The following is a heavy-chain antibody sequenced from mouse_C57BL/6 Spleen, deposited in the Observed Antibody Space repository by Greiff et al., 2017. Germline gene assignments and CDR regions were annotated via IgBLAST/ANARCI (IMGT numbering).Heavy chain of an antibody. D-gene: IGHD2-3*01. J-gene: IGHJ2*01. CDR2: ISYDGSN. CDR3: ARVSDDYLDY. V-gene: IGHV3-6*01. Sequence: EVQLQESGPGLVKPSQSLSLTCSVTGYSITSGHYWNWIRQFPGNKLEWMGYISYDGSNNYNPSLKNRISITRDTSKNQFFLKLNSVTTEDTATYYCARVSDDYLDYWGQGTTLTVSS. CDR1: GYSITSGHY.